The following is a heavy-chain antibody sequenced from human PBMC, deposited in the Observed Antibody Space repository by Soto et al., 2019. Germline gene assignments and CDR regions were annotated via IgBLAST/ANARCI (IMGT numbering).Heavy chain of an antibody. D-gene: IGHD1-26*01. CDR1: GFTVISSY. Sequence: EVQLVESGGGLVQPGGSLRLSCAASGFTVISSYLGWVRQAPGKGLEWGSSIYIDGRTYYADSVRGRFTISTDNFKDTLYLQMHSLRVDDTAMYYCARHVGSYWYFDLWGRGTLVTVSS. CDR3: ARHVGSYWYFDL. J-gene: IGHJ2*01. V-gene: IGHV3-66*04. CDR2: IYIDGRT.